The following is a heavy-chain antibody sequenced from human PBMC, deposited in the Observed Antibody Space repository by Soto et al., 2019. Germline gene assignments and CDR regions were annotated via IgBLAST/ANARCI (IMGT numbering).Heavy chain of an antibody. Sequence: QVQLQESGPGLVKPSETLSLTCTVSSDSIAGENWWSWVRQPPGLGLEWIGEVFHTGGTNYNPSLASRVTMEVDKSKNQCSLKLISATAADTAVYYCARVFSSGSGWMYYFDFWGQGTLVSVSS. D-gene: IGHD6-19*01. V-gene: IGHV4-4*02. CDR1: SDSIAGENW. J-gene: IGHJ4*02. CDR2: VFHTGGT. CDR3: ARVFSSGSGWMYYFDF.